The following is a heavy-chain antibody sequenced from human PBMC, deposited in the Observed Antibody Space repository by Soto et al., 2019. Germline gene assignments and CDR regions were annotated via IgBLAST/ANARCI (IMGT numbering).Heavy chain of an antibody. CDR3: AREVSYHYFDF. CDR2: IYYSGST. D-gene: IGHD1-26*01. V-gene: IGHV4-31*11. Sequence: QVQLQESGPGLVEASQTLSLTCAVSGASLSRGGYYWSWIRQHPGKGPEWIGNIYYSGSTDYNPSLKSRVKISLDTSNNQFSLRLNSLTAADTAVYFCAREVSYHYFDFWGQGTLVTVSS. J-gene: IGHJ4*02. CDR1: GASLSRGGYY.